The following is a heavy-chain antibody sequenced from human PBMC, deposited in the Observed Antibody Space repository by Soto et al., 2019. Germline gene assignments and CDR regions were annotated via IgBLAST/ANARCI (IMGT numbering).Heavy chain of an antibody. CDR3: ASLYYDILTGYYDARSPRYYYYGMDV. CDR2: IWYDGSNK. V-gene: IGHV3-33*01. J-gene: IGHJ6*02. Sequence: GGSLRLSCAASGFTFSSYGMHWVRQAPGKGLEWVAVIWYDGSNKYYADSVKGRFTISRDNSKNTLYLQMNSLRAEDTAVYYCASLYYDILTGYYDARSPRYYYYGMDVWGQGTTVTVSS. D-gene: IGHD3-9*01. CDR1: GFTFSSYG.